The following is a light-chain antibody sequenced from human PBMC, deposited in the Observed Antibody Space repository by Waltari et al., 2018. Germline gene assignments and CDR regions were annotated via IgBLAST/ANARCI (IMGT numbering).Light chain of an antibody. J-gene: IGLJ3*02. V-gene: IGLV2-23*02. CDR1: RSDVGSYNL. Sequence: QSALTQPASVPGSPGQSIIISCTGTRSDVGSYNLVSWYQHHPGKAPNLMIYEVTKRPSGVSNRFSGSNSCNTASLTISGLQTEYEADYYCASYAGSSTLVFGGGTKVTVL. CDR3: ASYAGSSTLV. CDR2: EVT.